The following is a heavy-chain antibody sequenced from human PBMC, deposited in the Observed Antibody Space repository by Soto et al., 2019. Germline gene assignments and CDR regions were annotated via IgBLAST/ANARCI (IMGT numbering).Heavy chain of an antibody. CDR2: INPSGGST. CDR3: ARDAQQLALDY. Sequence: SVKVSCKESGYTFTSYYMHWVRQAPGQGLEWMGIINPSGGSTSYAQKFQGRVTMTRDTSTSTVYMELSSLRSEDTAVYYCARDAQQLALDYWGQGTLVTVSS. J-gene: IGHJ4*02. CDR1: GYTFTSYY. D-gene: IGHD6-13*01. V-gene: IGHV1-46*01.